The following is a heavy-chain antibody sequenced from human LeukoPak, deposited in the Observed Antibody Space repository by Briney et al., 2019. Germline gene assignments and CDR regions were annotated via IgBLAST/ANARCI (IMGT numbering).Heavy chain of an antibody. D-gene: IGHD5-18*01. CDR1: GDSISSYY. Sequence: SETLSLTCTVSGDSISSYYWSWIRQPPGKGLEWIGYIYYSGSTNYNPSLKSRVTISVDTSKNQFSLKLSSVTAADTAVYYCARDPTAMVKTFDYWGQGTLVTVSS. CDR2: IYYSGST. V-gene: IGHV4-59*12. CDR3: ARDPTAMVKTFDY. J-gene: IGHJ4*02.